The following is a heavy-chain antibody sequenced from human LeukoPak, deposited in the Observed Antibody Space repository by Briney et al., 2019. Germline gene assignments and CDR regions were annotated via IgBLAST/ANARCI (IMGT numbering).Heavy chain of an antibody. CDR2: INHSGST. CDR1: GGSFSGYY. D-gene: IGHD3-3*01. Sequence: SETLXLTCAVYGGSFSGYYWSWIRXPPGKGXXWIGEINHSGSTNYNPSLKSRVTISVDTSKNQFSLKLSSVTAADTAVYYCARHSLGFGGFDYWGQGTLVTVSS. CDR3: ARHSLGFGGFDY. J-gene: IGHJ4*02. V-gene: IGHV4-34*01.